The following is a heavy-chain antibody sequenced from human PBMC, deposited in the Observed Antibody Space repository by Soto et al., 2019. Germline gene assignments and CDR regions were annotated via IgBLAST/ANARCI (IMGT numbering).Heavy chain of an antibody. Sequence: QVQLVQSGAEVKKPGSSVKVSCKASGGTFSSYAISWVRQAPGQGLEWMGGIIPIFGTANYAQKFQGRVTITADKSTSTAYMELSSLRSEDTAVYYCARDPENYYDSSAPNWFDPWGQGTLVTVSS. CDR1: GGTFSSYA. D-gene: IGHD3-22*01. V-gene: IGHV1-69*06. CDR2: IIPIFGTA. J-gene: IGHJ5*02. CDR3: ARDPENYYDSSAPNWFDP.